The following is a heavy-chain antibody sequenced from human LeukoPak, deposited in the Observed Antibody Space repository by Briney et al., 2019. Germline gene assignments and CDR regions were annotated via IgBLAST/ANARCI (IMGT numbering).Heavy chain of an antibody. D-gene: IGHD3-22*01. CDR2: IKSKTDGGTT. CDR3: TTDIYCYDSSGYYRASDY. V-gene: IGHV3-15*01. Sequence: GGSLRLSCAASGFTFSNAWMSWVRQAPGKGLEWVGRIKSKTDGGTTDYAAPVKGRFTISRDDSKNTLYLQMNSLKTEDTAVYYCTTDIYCYDSSGYYRASDYWGQGTLVTVSS. J-gene: IGHJ4*02. CDR1: GFTFSNAW.